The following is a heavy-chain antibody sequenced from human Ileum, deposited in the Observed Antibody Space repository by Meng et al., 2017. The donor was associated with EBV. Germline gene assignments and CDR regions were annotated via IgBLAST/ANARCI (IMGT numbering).Heavy chain of an antibody. CDR3: ARERGGGDRGIQ. D-gene: IGHD2-21*02. CDR1: NGAVSSYGYY. Sequence: VQLQESGPGLVKPSGILSLPCSVANGAVSSYGYYWTWIRQPPGKGLEWIGYMSYTGSTNYKSTLKSRVTISVDKSKNQFSLKLSSVTAADTAVYYCARERGGGDRGIQWGQGTLVTVSS. V-gene: IGHV4-61*08. J-gene: IGHJ4*02. CDR2: MSYTGST.